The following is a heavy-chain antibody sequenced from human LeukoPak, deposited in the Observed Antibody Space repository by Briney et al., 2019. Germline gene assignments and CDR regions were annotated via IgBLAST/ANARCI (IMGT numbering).Heavy chain of an antibody. J-gene: IGHJ6*03. CDR1: GGSISSYY. V-gene: IGHV4-4*07. D-gene: IGHD2-8*01. CDR3: AREGYCTNGVCYTPYYYYYMDV. CDR2: IYTSGST. Sequence: SETLSLTCTVSGGSISSYYWSWIRQPAGKGLERIGRIYTSGSTNYNPSLKSRVTMSVDTSKNQFSLKLSSVTAADTAVYYCAREGYCTNGVCYTPYYYYYMDVWGKGTTVTVSS.